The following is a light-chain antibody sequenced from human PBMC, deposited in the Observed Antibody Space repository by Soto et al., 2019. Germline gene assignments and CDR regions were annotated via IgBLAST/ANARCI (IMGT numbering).Light chain of an antibody. J-gene: IGLJ2*01. CDR2: DVS. CDR1: SSDVGDYNY. V-gene: IGLV2-14*03. CDR3: SSYTSSSTQV. Sequence: QSALTQPASVSGSPGQSITISCTGTSSDVGDYNYVSWYQQHPGKAPKLMIYDVSNRPSGVSNRFSGSKSGNTASLTISGLQAEDEAAYYCSSYTSSSTQVVGGGTKLTVL.